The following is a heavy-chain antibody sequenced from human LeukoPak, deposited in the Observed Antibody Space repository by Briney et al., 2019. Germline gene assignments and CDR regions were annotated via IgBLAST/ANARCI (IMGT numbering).Heavy chain of an antibody. CDR3: ARLSGRLGIQDDFDY. CDR2: IYTGGST. J-gene: IGHJ4*02. CDR1: EFTVSNNS. D-gene: IGHD7-27*01. V-gene: IGHV3-53*01. Sequence: GGSLRLSCAASEFTVSNNSMSWVRQAPGKGLEWVSVIYTGGSTYFADSVKGRFSISRDFSKNTLYLQMNGLRAEDTAMYYCARLSGRLGIQDDFDYWGQGTLVTVSS.